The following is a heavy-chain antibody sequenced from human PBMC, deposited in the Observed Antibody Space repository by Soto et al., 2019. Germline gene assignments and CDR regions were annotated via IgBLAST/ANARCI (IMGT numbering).Heavy chain of an antibody. J-gene: IGHJ6*02. D-gene: IGHD2-2*01. Sequence: GGSLRLSCAASGFTFSSYTMKWVRRAPGKGLEWVSLIGESGTPTYYADSVKGRFTISRDNSGNTLFLEMYSLRAEDTAVYYCARYIPGVRYDGMDVWGQGTTVTVSS. CDR2: IGESGTPT. CDR1: GFTFSSYT. V-gene: IGHV3-23*01. CDR3: ARYIPGVRYDGMDV.